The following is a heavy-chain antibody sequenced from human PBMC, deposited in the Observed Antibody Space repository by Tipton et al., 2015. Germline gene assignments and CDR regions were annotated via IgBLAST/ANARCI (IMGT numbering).Heavy chain of an antibody. D-gene: IGHD3-22*01. CDR3: ARRHYDSTTTAFDS. J-gene: IGHJ3*02. CDR1: GYTFTTHW. CDR2: IYPRDSDT. V-gene: IGHV5-51*01. Sequence: QLVQSGAEVKKPGESLKISCKGSGYTFTTHWIGWVRQMPGKGLEWMGIIYPRDSDTSYCQSFQGQVTISAVKSISTAYLQWSSLKAAVSAMYYCARRHYDSTTTAFDSWGQGTMVTVSS.